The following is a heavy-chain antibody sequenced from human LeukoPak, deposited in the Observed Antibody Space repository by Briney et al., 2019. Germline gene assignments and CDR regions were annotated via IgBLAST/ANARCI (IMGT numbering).Heavy chain of an antibody. V-gene: IGHV3-23*01. CDR3: AKRASGWYGAFDI. J-gene: IGHJ3*02. Sequence: GGSLRLSCAASGFTFSSYAMSWVRQAPGKGLEWVSAISGGGGSTYYADSVKGRFTICRDNSQNTLYLQMSSLRAEDTAVYYCAKRASGWYGAFDIWGQGTMVTVSS. D-gene: IGHD6-19*01. CDR2: ISGGGGST. CDR1: GFTFSSYA.